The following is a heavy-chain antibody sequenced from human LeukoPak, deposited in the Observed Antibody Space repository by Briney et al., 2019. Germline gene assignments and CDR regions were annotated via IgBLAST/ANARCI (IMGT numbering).Heavy chain of an antibody. D-gene: IGHD3-10*01. CDR3: AKDGDGSNTWFGFRGSFDY. J-gene: IGHJ4*02. V-gene: IGHV3-23*01. Sequence: PGGSLRVLCAGSGFTFRSSAMHWVRQAPGKGPEWVSGISATGGTTYYADSVKGRFTVSRDNSNNTLCLQMSGLRADDTAIYYCAKDGDGSNTWFGFRGSFDYWGQGALVTVSS. CDR1: GFTFRSSA. CDR2: ISATGGTT.